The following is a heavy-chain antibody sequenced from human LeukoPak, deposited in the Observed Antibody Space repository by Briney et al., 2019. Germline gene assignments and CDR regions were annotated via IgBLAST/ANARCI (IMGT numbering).Heavy chain of an antibody. D-gene: IGHD6-19*01. CDR1: GFTFSSYN. CDR2: ISSSSSYI. V-gene: IGHV3-21*01. Sequence: GGSLRLSCVASGFTFSSYNMRWVRQAPGKGLEWVSSISSSSSYIEYADSVKGRLTISRDNAKNSLYLQMNSLRVEDTAMYYCARTAEYSSGCMNLWGQGTLVTVSS. J-gene: IGHJ4*02. CDR3: ARTAEYSSGCMNL.